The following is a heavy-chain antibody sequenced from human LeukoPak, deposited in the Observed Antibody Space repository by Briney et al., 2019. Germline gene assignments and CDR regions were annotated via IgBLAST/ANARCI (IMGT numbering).Heavy chain of an antibody. CDR1: GFPFSSYS. CDR3: ARGNEDIVEENWFDP. CDR2: IKPDGTTK. J-gene: IGHJ5*02. D-gene: IGHD5-12*01. Sequence: GGSLRLSCAASGFPFSSYSMTWVRQAPGKGLEWVANIKPDGTTKFYVDSVKGRFTISRDNVLNSLYLQMNSLRAEDTAIYYCARGNEDIVEENWFDPWGQGTLVTVSS. V-gene: IGHV3-7*03.